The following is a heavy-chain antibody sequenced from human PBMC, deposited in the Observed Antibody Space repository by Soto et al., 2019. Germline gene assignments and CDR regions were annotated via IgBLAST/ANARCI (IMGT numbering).Heavy chain of an antibody. CDR3: ARISVALDI. Sequence: GASVKFSCKASGYTFTSYYMHWVRQAPGQVLECMVIINPRGGITSYXXKFQGRVXXTRDTSTSTVXVELSXRRSEDTAVYYCARISVALDIWAQGTMVTVSS. CDR2: INPRGGIT. D-gene: IGHD6-19*01. J-gene: IGHJ3*02. CDR1: GYTFTSYY. V-gene: IGHV1-46*03.